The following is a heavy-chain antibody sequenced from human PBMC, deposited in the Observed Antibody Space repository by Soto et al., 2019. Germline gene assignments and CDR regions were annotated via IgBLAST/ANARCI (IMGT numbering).Heavy chain of an antibody. CDR1: GFTFSRYW. CDR2: IKQDGSEK. Sequence: EVQLVESGGDLVQPGGSLRLSCAASGFTFSRYWMTWVRQAPGKGLEWVANIKQDGSEKYYVDSVKGRFTISRDNAKKLLYLQMNSLRAEDTAVYYCARTYYYDSSGYLMYDWFDPWGQGTLVTVSS. D-gene: IGHD3-22*01. V-gene: IGHV3-7*01. J-gene: IGHJ5*02. CDR3: ARTYYYDSSGYLMYDWFDP.